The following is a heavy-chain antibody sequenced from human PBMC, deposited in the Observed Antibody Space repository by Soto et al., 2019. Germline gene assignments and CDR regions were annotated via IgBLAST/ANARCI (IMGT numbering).Heavy chain of an antibody. CDR2: ISAYNGNT. CDR3: ARDQPQDDGDSSCYFDY. V-gene: IGHV1-18*01. J-gene: IGHJ4*02. D-gene: IGHD3-22*01. Sequence: QVQLVQSGAEVKKPGASVKVSCKASGYTFTSYGISCVRQAPGQGLEWMGWISAYNGNTNYAQKIPVRGTMTTDTSTSTAYMELRSLRSDDTAVYYCARDQPQDDGDSSCYFDYWGQGTLVTVSS. CDR1: GYTFTSYG.